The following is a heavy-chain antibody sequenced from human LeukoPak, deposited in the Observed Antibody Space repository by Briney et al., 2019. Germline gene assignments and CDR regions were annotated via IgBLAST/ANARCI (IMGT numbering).Heavy chain of an antibody. J-gene: IGHJ4*02. CDR2: VTADGTNT. CDR1: GFTFNSHA. CDR3: AYYDSSGYYYGRLRY. Sequence: PGGSLRLSCAAYGFTFNSHAMSWVRQIPGKGLEWVSSVTADGTNTHFADSVKGRLTISRDNSKNTLYLHMNSLRVDDTAVYFCAYYDSSGYYYGRLRYWGQGTPVTVSS. V-gene: IGHV3-23*01. D-gene: IGHD3-22*01.